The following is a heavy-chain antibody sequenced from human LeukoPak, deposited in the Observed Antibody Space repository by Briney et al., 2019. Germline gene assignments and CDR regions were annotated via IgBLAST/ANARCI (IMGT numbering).Heavy chain of an antibody. V-gene: IGHV1-18*01. CDR2: ISAYNGNT. CDR3: ARDHSTVVVITGYYYGMDV. D-gene: IGHD3-22*01. J-gene: IGHJ6*02. Sequence: GASVKVSCKASGYTFTSYGISWVRQAPGQGLEWMGWISAYNGNTNYAQKLQGRVTMTTDTSTSTAYMELRSLRSDDTAVYYCARDHSTVVVITGYYYGMDVWGQGTTVTVSS. CDR1: GYTFTSYG.